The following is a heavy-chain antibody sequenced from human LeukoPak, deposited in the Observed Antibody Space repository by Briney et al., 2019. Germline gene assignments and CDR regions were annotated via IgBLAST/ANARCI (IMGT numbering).Heavy chain of an antibody. J-gene: IGHJ5*02. Sequence: SETLSLTCTVSGGSISSSSYYWGWIRQPPGKGLEWIGSIYYSGSTYYNPSLKSRVTISVDTSKNQFSLKLSSVTAADTAVYYCARGRDTAMVWGDFDPWGQGTLVTVSS. CDR1: GGSISSSSYY. V-gene: IGHV4-39*07. CDR2: IYYSGST. CDR3: ARGRDTAMVWGDFDP. D-gene: IGHD5-18*01.